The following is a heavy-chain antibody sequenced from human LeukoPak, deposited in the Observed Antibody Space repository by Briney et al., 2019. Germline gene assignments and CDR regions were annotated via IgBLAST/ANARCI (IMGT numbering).Heavy chain of an antibody. J-gene: IGHJ4*02. CDR3: ARDAYYYDSSGYLVEY. CDR1: GFTFSSYS. D-gene: IGHD3-22*01. V-gene: IGHV3-21*01. CDR2: ISSSSSYI. Sequence: GGSLRLSCAASGFTFSSYSMNWVRQAPGKGLEWVSSISSSSSYIYYADSVKGRFTISRDNAKNSLCLQMNSLRAEDTAVYYCARDAYYYDSSGYLVEYWGQGTLVTVSS.